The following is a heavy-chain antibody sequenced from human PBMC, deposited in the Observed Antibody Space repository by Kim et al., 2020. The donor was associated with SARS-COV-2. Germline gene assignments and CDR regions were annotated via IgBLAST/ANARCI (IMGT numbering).Heavy chain of an antibody. CDR1: GGSISSSSYY. Sequence: SETLSLTCTVSGGSISSSSYYWGWIRQPPGKGLEWIGSIYYSGSTYYNPSLKSRVTISVDTSKNQFSLKLSSVTAADTAVYYCARHGVIAIKYDYWGQGTLVTVSS. V-gene: IGHV4-39*01. D-gene: IGHD2-21*01. J-gene: IGHJ4*02. CDR3: ARHGVIAIKYDY. CDR2: IYYSGST.